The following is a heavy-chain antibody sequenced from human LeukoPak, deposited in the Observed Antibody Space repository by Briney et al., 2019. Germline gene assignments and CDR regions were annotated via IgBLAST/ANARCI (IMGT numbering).Heavy chain of an antibody. CDR1: GGSISSGSYY. CDR2: IYSSGST. Sequence: SETLSLTCTVSGGSISSGSYYWSWIRQPAGKGLEWIGRIYSSGSTNYNPSLKSRVTISVDTSKNQFSLKLSSVTAADTAVYYCARGVTLPYYYYMDVWGKGTTVTASS. J-gene: IGHJ6*03. CDR3: ARGVTLPYYYYMDV. D-gene: IGHD2/OR15-2a*01. V-gene: IGHV4-61*02.